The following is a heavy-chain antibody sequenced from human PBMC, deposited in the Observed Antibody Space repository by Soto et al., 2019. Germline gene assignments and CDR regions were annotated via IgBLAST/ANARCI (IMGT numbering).Heavy chain of an antibody. V-gene: IGHV3-30-3*01. CDR1: GFTFSSYA. D-gene: IGHD6-13*01. J-gene: IGHJ6*02. CDR2: ISYDGSSK. CDR3: ARDNGSWYGYYYYGMDV. Sequence: QVQLVESGGGVVQPGRSLRLSCAASGFTFSSYAMHWVRQAPGKGLEWVAVISYDGSSKYYADSVKGRFTISRDNSKNTLYLQMNSLRAEDTAVYYCARDNGSWYGYYYYGMDVWGQGTTVTVSS.